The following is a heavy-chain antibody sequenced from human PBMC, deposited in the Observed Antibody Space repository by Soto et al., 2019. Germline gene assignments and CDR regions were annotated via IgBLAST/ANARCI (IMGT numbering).Heavy chain of an antibody. D-gene: IGHD3-3*01. V-gene: IGHV3-23*01. CDR2: ISGSDGKT. J-gene: IGHJ4*02. Sequence: GGSLSLSCAASGFSFGSYALSWVRQAPGKGLEWVSTISGSDGKTFYADSVKGRFSISRDTSQSTLYLQMNSLRADDTAMYYCARWSYLDYWGQGTRVTVSS. CDR3: ARWSYLDY. CDR1: GFSFGSYA.